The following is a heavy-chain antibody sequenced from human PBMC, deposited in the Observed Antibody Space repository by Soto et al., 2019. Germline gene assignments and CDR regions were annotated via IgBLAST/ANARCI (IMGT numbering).Heavy chain of an antibody. J-gene: IGHJ6*02. D-gene: IGHD3-10*01. Sequence: QVQLQESGPGLVKPSETLSLSCTVSGGSISSYYWSWFRQSPGKRMEWIGYVHHSWGSSYNPSLQTRAAISLDTSESQFSLKVTSVTATDTAVYYCARQAFGPLQGLVDVWGQGTTVTVSS. CDR2: VHHSWGS. V-gene: IGHV4-59*08. CDR1: GGSISSYY. CDR3: ARQAFGPLQGLVDV.